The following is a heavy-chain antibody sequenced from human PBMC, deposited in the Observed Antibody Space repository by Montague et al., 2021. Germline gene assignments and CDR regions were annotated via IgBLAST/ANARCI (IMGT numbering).Heavy chain of an antibody. D-gene: IGHD3-10*01. CDR1: GFTFRSYS. CDR2: ISSSSSYI. V-gene: IGHV3-21*01. J-gene: IGHJ4*02. Sequence: FLSLSFSASGFTFRSYSMNWVRQAPGKGLEWVSSISSSSSYIYYTDSVKGRFTISRDNAKNSLYLQMDSLRAEDTAVYYCARDYYGSGRGKDYFDYWGQGTLVTVSS. CDR3: ARDYYGSGRGKDYFDY.